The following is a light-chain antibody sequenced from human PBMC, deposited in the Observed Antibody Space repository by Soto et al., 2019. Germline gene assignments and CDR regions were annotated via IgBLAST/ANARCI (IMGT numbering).Light chain of an antibody. CDR1: QSVSDW. J-gene: IGKJ2*01. Sequence: DIQMTQSPSTLSASVGDRVTFTYRASQSVSDWLAWYQQKPGKAPKLLVYDASSLDSGGPSRFRGCGSGTDFKLTISSLQPDDFVTYYGQQYDRFPYTFGRGTQLEIK. V-gene: IGKV1-5*01. CDR2: DAS. CDR3: QQYDRFPYT.